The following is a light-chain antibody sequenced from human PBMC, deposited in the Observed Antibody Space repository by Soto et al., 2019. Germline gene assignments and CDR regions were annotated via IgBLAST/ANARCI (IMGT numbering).Light chain of an antibody. V-gene: IGKV3D-15*01. CDR3: QQYHHWPPLT. J-gene: IGKJ4*01. CDR2: GAS. Sequence: EIVMTQSPATLSVSPGGRATLSCRASQSVSSNLAWYRQRPGQPPRLLIYGASTRATGIPARFRGSGSGTEFTLTISSLQSEDSAVYYCQQYHHWPPLTFGGGTKVEIK. CDR1: QSVSSN.